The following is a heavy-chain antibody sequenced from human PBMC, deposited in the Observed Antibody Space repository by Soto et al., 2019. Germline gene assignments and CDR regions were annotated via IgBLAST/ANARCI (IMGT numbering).Heavy chain of an antibody. CDR1: GGSISSYY. CDR2: IYYSGGT. V-gene: IGHV4-59*01. Sequence: SETLSLTCTVSGGSISSYYWSWIRQPPGKGLEWIGYIYYSGGTNYNPSLKSRVTISVDTSKNQFSLKLSSVTAADTAVYYCARTGDYEAFDIWGQGTMVTVSS. J-gene: IGHJ3*02. CDR3: ARTGDYEAFDI. D-gene: IGHD4-17*01.